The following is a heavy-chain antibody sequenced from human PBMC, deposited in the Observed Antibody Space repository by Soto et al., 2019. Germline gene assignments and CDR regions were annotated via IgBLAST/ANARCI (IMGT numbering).Heavy chain of an antibody. J-gene: IGHJ4*02. CDR2: IYPGDSDT. CDR3: VKLYDSSGYYPYYFDY. V-gene: IGHV5-51*01. Sequence: GESLKISCKGSGYSFTSYWIGWVRQMPGKGLEWMGIIYPGDSDTRYSPSFQGQVTISADKSISTAYLQWSSLKASDTAMYYCVKLYDSSGYYPYYFDYWGQGTLVTVSS. D-gene: IGHD3-22*01. CDR1: GYSFTSYW.